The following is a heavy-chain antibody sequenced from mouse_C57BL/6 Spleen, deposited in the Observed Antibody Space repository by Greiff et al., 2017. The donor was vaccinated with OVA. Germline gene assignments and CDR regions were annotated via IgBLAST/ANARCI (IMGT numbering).Heavy chain of an antibody. J-gene: IGHJ3*01. CDR3: ARSDDSSDAY. Sequence: VQGVESGAELVKPGASVKISCKASGYAFSSYWMNWVKQRPGKGLEWIGQIYPGDGDTNYNGKFKGKATLTADKSSSTAYMQLSSLTSEDSAVYFCARSDDSSDAYWGQGTLVTVSA. CDR1: GYAFSSYW. CDR2: IYPGDGDT. V-gene: IGHV1-80*01. D-gene: IGHD3-2*02.